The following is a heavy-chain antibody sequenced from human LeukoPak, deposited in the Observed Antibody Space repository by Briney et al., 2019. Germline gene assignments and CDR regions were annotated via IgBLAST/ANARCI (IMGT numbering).Heavy chain of an antibody. CDR1: GFTFSSYS. CDR3: ARETQTKREAYFDL. V-gene: IGHV3-21*01. CDR2: ISSSSSYI. Sequence: GGSLRLSCAASGFTFSSYSMNWVRQAPGKGLEWVSSISSSSSYIYYADSVKGRFTISRDNAKNSLYLQMNSLRAEDTAVYCCARETQTKREAYFDLWGRGTLVTVSS. J-gene: IGHJ2*01. D-gene: IGHD1-1*01.